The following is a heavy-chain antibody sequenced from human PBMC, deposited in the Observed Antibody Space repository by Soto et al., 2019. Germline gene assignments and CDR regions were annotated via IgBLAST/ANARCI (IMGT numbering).Heavy chain of an antibody. CDR2: INHSGST. Sequence: SETLSLTCAVYGGSFSGYYWSWIRQPPGKGLEWIGEINHSGSTNYNPSLKSRVTISVDTSKNQFSLKLSSVTAADTTVYYCATGWVYGMDVWGQGTMVTVSS. V-gene: IGHV4-34*01. D-gene: IGHD7-27*01. CDR3: ATGWVYGMDV. CDR1: GGSFSGYY. J-gene: IGHJ6*02.